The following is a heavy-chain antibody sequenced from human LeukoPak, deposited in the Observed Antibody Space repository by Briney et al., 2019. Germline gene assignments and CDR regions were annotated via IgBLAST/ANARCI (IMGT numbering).Heavy chain of an antibody. CDR1: GFTFSGHW. CDR3: SRGHYYDSSRAPDY. CDR2: INNEGSHT. V-gene: IGHV3-74*01. Sequence: GGSLRISCAASGFTFSGHWMHWVRQAPGKGLVWVSRINNEGSHTTYADAVTGRFSISRDNAKNTLYLQMNSLRVEGTAVYYCSRGHYYDSSRAPDYWGQGTLVTVSS. J-gene: IGHJ4*02. D-gene: IGHD3-22*01.